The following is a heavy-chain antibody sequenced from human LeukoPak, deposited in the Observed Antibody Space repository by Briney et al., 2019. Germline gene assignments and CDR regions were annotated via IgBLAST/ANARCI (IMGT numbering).Heavy chain of an antibody. CDR2: INPSGGST. Sequence: GGSLRLSCAASGFTFSSYHMHWVRQAPGQGLEWMGIINPSGGSTSYAQKFQGRVTMTRDMSTSTVYMELSSLRSEDTAVYYCARGCSGGSCFDYWGQGTLVTVSS. V-gene: IGHV1-46*01. J-gene: IGHJ4*02. CDR1: GFTFSSYH. D-gene: IGHD2-15*01. CDR3: ARGCSGGSCFDY.